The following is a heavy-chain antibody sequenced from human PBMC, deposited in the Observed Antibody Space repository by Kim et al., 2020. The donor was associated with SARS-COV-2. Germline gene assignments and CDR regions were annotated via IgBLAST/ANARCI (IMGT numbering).Heavy chain of an antibody. V-gene: IGHV4-39*01. CDR3: ARHSPLVRGIIPGWFDP. Sequence: SETLSLTCSVSGDSISATTCYWGWVRQPPGKGREGVGSVYCTGTTHYIPSLTSRVTISVDKYRNLFSLRLGSVTAADTAVYYCARHSPLVRGIIPGWFDPWGQGTLVTVSS. D-gene: IGHD3-10*01. CDR1: GDSISATTCY. CDR2: VYCTGTT. J-gene: IGHJ5*02.